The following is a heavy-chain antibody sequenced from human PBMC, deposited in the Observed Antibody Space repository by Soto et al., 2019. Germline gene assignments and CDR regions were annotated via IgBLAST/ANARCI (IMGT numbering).Heavy chain of an antibody. CDR3: ARDNVATGVDY. CDR2: IYYSGST. Sequence: SETLSLTCTVSGGSISSGGYYWSWIRQHPGKGLEWIGYIYYSGSTYYNPSLKSRVTISVDTSKNQFSLKLSSVTAADTAVYYCARDNVATGVDYWGQGTLVTVSS. D-gene: IGHD5-12*01. V-gene: IGHV4-31*03. CDR1: GGSISSGGYY. J-gene: IGHJ4*02.